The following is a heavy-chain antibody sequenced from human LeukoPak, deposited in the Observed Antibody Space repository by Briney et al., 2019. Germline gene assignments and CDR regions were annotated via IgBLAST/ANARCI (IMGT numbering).Heavy chain of an antibody. CDR1: GFTFSSYA. V-gene: IGHV3-23*01. J-gene: IGHJ4*02. CDR2: ISGSGGST. CDR3: ARRLSSGGYSSSCGY. D-gene: IGHD6-13*01. Sequence: PGGSLRLSCAASGFTFSSYAMSWVRQAPGKGLEWVSAISGSGGSTYYADSVKGRFTISRDNAKNSLYLQMNSLRAEDTAVYYCARRLSSGGYSSSCGYWGQGTLVTVSS.